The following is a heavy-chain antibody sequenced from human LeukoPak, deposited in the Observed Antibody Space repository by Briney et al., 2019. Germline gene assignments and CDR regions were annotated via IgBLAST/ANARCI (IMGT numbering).Heavy chain of an antibody. D-gene: IGHD3-10*01. CDR1: GGTFSSYA. CDR3: ARTLWFGEGYYFDH. V-gene: IGHV1-69*05. Sequence: GSSVKVSCKASGGTFSSYAISWLRQAPGQGLEWMGGIIPIFGTANYAQKFQGRVTMTTDTSTSTAYMELRSLRSDDTAVYYCARTLWFGEGYYFDHWGQGTLVTVSS. J-gene: IGHJ4*02. CDR2: IIPIFGTA.